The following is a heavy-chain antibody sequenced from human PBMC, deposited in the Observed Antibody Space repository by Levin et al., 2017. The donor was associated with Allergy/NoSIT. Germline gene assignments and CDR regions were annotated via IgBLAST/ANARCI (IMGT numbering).Heavy chain of an antibody. V-gene: IGHV3-23*01. J-gene: IGHJ3*01. CDR2: ISGGGVNT. CDR1: GFAFNSYS. CDR3: AKMEGLYVEWELRAADV. D-gene: IGHD1-26*01. Sequence: GSLRLSCAASGFAFNSYSMTWVRQAPGKGLEWVSAISGGGVNTYYADSVRGRFTISRDNSKNTLFLQMNSLRAEDTAVYYCAKMEGLYVEWELRAADVWGQGTVVTVS.